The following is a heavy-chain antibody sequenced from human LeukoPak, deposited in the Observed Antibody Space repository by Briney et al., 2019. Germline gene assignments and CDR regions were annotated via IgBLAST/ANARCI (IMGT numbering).Heavy chain of an antibody. Sequence: GGSLRLSCAASGFTFSSYAMSWVRQAPGKGLEWVSAISGSGGSTYYADSVKGRLTISRDNSKNTLYLQMNSLRVEDTAVYYCAKVIGGSSAYDALDIWGQGTMVTVSS. CDR3: AKVIGGSSAYDALDI. CDR2: ISGSGGST. J-gene: IGHJ3*02. CDR1: GFTFSSYA. D-gene: IGHD6-6*01. V-gene: IGHV3-23*01.